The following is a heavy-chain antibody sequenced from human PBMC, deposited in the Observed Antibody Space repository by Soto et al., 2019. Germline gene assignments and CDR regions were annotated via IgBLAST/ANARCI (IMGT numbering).Heavy chain of an antibody. CDR1: GGSISGYY. D-gene: IGHD1-26*01. CDR2: IYYSGST. V-gene: IGHV4-59*01. CDR3: ARGGSLDAFDI. J-gene: IGHJ3*02. Sequence: SETLSLTCTVSGGSISGYYWSWIRQPPGKGLEWIGYIYYSGSTNYNPSLKSRVTISVDTSKNQFSLKLSSVTAADTAVYYCARGGSLDAFDIWGQGTMVTVSS.